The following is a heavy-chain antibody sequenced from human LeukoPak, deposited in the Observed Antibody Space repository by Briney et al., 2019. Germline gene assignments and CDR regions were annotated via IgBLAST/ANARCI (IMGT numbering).Heavy chain of an antibody. CDR1: GFTFSNYW. D-gene: IGHD4-17*01. CDR3: VRDGDNLGRDFDY. J-gene: IGHJ4*02. CDR2: IISDGSRT. Sequence: GGSLRLSCAASGFTFSNYWMYWVRQASGKGLVWVSQIISDGSRTYYADSVKGRFTISRDNTKNTLYLQMNSLRAEDTAVYYCVRDGDNLGRDFDYWGQGTLVTVSS. V-gene: IGHV3-74*01.